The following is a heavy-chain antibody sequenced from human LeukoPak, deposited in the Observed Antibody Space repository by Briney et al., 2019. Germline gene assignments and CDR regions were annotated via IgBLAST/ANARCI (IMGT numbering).Heavy chain of an antibody. CDR1: GGSISSHY. J-gene: IGHJ6*03. CDR3: ARVGGSYYYYYYMDV. V-gene: IGHV4-4*07. Sequence: SETLSLTCTVSGGSISSHYWSWIRQPAGKGLEWIGRIYTSGSTNYNPSLKSRVTMSVDTSKNQFSLKLSSVTAADTAVYYCARVGGSYYYYYYMDVWGKGTTVTVSS. CDR2: IYTSGST. D-gene: IGHD1-26*01.